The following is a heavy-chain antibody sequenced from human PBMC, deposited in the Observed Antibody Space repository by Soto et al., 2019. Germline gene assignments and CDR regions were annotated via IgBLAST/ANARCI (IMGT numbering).Heavy chain of an antibody. V-gene: IGHV3-7*01. D-gene: IGHD3-16*02. CDR3: GSGGTYQPEH. Sequence: GGSLRLSCATSGFTISNSLMRWAPQAPGKGLEWVALINKDGSEKYYVDSVKGRFTISRDNAKSSLCLEMNSLRTEDTAVYHCGSGGTYQPEHWGQGTRVTVPS. CDR1: GFTISNSL. CDR2: INKDGSEK. J-gene: IGHJ4*02.